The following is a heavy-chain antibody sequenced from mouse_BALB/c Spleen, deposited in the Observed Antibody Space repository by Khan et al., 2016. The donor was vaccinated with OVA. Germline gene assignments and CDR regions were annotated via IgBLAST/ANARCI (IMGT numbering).Heavy chain of an antibody. V-gene: IGHV2-6-1*01. CDR3: ARQPYYHYNIMDY. D-gene: IGHD2-10*01. Sequence: VQLKESGPGLVAPSQSLSITCTISGFSLTNYGVHWVRQPPGKGLEWLVAIWHDGSTTYNSALKSRLTISKDNSKSQVFLKMNSLQTDDTAMYFCARQPYYHYNIMDYWGQGTSVTVSS. CDR2: IWHDGST. J-gene: IGHJ4*01. CDR1: GFSLTNYG.